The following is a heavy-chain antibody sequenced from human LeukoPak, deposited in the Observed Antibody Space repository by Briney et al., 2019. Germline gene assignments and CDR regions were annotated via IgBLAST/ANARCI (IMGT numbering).Heavy chain of an antibody. CDR1: GFTFSSYA. D-gene: IGHD7-27*01. Sequence: PGGSLRLSCAASGFTFSSYAMSWVRQAPGKGLEWVSYISSSGSTIYYADSVKGRFTISRDNAKNSLYPQMNSLRAEDTAVYYCAREILGMHIDYWGQGTLVTVSS. CDR3: AREILGMHIDY. J-gene: IGHJ4*02. V-gene: IGHV3-48*03. CDR2: ISSSGSTI.